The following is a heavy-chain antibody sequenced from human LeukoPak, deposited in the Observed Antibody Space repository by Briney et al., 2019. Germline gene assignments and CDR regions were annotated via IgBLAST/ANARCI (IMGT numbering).Heavy chain of an antibody. CDR3: ARDSTRYSYGY. J-gene: IGHJ4*02. D-gene: IGHD5-18*01. V-gene: IGHV3-53*04. Sequence: GGSLRLSCAASGFTASSNYMSWVRQAPGKGLEWVSVIYSGGSTYYADSVKGRFTISRHNSMNTLYLQMNSLRAEDTAVYYCARDSTRYSYGYWGQGTLVTVSS. CDR1: GFTASSNY. CDR2: IYSGGST.